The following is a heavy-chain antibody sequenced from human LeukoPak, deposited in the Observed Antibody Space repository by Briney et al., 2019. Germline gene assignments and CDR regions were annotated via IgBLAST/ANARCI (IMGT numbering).Heavy chain of an antibody. CDR1: GGSISSYY. CDR3: ARDKGGDAFDI. Sequence: SETLSLTCTVSGGSISSYYWSWIRQPPGKGLEWIGYIYYSGSTNYNPSLKSRVTISVDTSKNQFSLKLSSVTAADTAVYYCARDKGGDAFDIWGQGTLVTVSS. V-gene: IGHV4-59*12. CDR2: IYYSGST. D-gene: IGHD3-16*01. J-gene: IGHJ3*02.